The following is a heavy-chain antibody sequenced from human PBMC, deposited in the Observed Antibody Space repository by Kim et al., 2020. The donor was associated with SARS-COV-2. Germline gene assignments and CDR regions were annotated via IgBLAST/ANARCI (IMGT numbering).Heavy chain of an antibody. Sequence: KAESGKGRFTISRDNSKNTLYLQMTSLGAEDTAVYYCARERGSSWYLDYWGQGTLVTVSS. J-gene: IGHJ4*02. CDR3: ARERGSSWYLDY. V-gene: IGHV3-30*07. D-gene: IGHD6-13*01.